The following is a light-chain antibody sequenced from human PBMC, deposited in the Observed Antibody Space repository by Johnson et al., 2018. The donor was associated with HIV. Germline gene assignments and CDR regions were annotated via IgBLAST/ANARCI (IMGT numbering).Light chain of an antibody. CDR3: GTWDGSLSGYV. Sequence: QSVLSQPPSVSAAPGQKVTISCSGSSSNIGNNYVSWYQQIPGTAPKLLIYENNKRPSGIPDRFSGSKSGTSATLGITGLQTGDEADYYCGTWDGSLSGYVFGTGTKVTVL. J-gene: IGLJ1*01. V-gene: IGLV1-51*02. CDR1: SSNIGNNY. CDR2: ENN.